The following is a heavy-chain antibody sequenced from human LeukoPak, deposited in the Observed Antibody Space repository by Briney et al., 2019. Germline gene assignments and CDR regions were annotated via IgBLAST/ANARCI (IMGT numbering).Heavy chain of an antibody. CDR2: INPSGGST. Sequence: TSVKVSCKASGYTFTSYYMHWVRQAPGQGLEWMGIINPSGGSTSYAQKFQGRVTMTRDMSTSTVYMELSSLRSEDTAVYYYARGGGIVVVPAAIVYWFDPWGQGTLVTVSS. J-gene: IGHJ5*02. D-gene: IGHD2-2*01. CDR3: ARGGGIVVVPAAIVYWFDP. CDR1: GYTFTSYY. V-gene: IGHV1-46*01.